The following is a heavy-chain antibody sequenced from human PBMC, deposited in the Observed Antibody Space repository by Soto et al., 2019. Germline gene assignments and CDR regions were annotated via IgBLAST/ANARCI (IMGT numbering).Heavy chain of an antibody. V-gene: IGHV3-23*01. CDR2: FSGSGGST. CDR3: ARDQPGYSYGYGLGY. J-gene: IGHJ4*02. CDR1: GFTFSSYA. D-gene: IGHD5-18*01. Sequence: GSLRLSCAASGFTFSSYAVSWVRQAPGKGLEWVSAFSGSGGSTYYADSVKGRFTISRDNAKNSLYLQMNSLRAEDTAVYYCARDQPGYSYGYGLGYWGQGTLVTVSS.